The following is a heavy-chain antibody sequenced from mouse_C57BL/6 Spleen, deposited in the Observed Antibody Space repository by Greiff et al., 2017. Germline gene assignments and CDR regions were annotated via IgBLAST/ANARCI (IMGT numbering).Heavy chain of an antibody. J-gene: IGHJ2*01. Sequence: QVQLQQPGAELVMPGASVKLSCKASGYTFTSYWMHWVKQRPGQGLEWIGEIDPSDSYTNYNQKFKGKSTLTVDKSSSTAYMQLSSLTSEDSAVYYCARERWDYWGQGTTHTVSS. CDR2: IDPSDSYT. D-gene: IGHD1-1*02. V-gene: IGHV1-69*01. CDR1: GYTFTSYW. CDR3: ARERWDY.